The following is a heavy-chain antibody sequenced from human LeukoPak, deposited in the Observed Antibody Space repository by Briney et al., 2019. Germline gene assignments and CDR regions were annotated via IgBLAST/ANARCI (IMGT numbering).Heavy chain of an antibody. V-gene: IGHV1-18*01. CDR1: GYTFTSYG. CDR2: ISAYSGNT. D-gene: IGHD1-26*01. J-gene: IGHJ6*02. CDR3: ARGDRIVGATRYYYYYGMDV. Sequence: WASVKVSCKASGYTFTSYGISWVRQAPGQGLEWMGWISAYSGNTNYAQKLQGRVTMTTDTSTSTAYMELRSLRSDDTAVYYCARGDRIVGATRYYYYYGMDVWGQGTTVTVSS.